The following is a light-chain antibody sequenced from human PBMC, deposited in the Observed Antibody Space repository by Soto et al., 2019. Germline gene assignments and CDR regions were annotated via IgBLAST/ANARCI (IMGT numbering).Light chain of an antibody. CDR1: QTISTW. Sequence: IQVTQSPPTLSASVGDRVTITYRASQTISTWMAWYQQKPGEAPKLLVYDASTLQSGVASRFSGSGSGTEFTLIINSLQPADFGTYYCQQYNSYSGAFGQGTKVDIK. V-gene: IGKV1-5*01. CDR3: QQYNSYSGA. CDR2: DAS. J-gene: IGKJ1*01.